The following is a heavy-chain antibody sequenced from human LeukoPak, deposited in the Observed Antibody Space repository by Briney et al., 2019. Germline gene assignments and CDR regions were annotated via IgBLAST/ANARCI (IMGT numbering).Heavy chain of an antibody. CDR3: ARVEGGPSDYFDY. D-gene: IGHD3-16*01. Sequence: GGSLRLSCAASGFTFSSYSMNWVRQAPGKGLEWVSYISSSSSTIYYADSVKGRFTISRDNAKNSLYLQMNSLRAEDTAVYYCARVEGGPSDYFDYWGQGTLVTVSS. CDR2: ISSSSSTI. V-gene: IGHV3-48*01. CDR1: GFTFSSYS. J-gene: IGHJ4*02.